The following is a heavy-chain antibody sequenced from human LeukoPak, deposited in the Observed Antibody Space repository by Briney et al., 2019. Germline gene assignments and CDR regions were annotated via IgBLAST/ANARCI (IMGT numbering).Heavy chain of an antibody. D-gene: IGHD5-12*01. CDR2: IIPILGIA. Sequence: ASVKVSCKASGGTFSSYAISWVRQVPGQGLEWMGRIIPILGIANYAQKFQGRVTITADKSTSTAYMELRSLRSEDTAVYYCARYSGYERAFDYWGQGTLVTVSS. V-gene: IGHV1-69*04. CDR1: GGTFSSYA. J-gene: IGHJ4*02. CDR3: ARYSGYERAFDY.